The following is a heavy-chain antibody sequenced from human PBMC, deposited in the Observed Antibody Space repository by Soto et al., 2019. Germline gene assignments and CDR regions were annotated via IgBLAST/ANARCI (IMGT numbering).Heavy chain of an antibody. CDR2: IYSGGTT. J-gene: IGHJ4*02. CDR3: ARRYIVGVTGDC. CDR1: GFSVSSNY. D-gene: IGHD1-26*01. V-gene: IGHV3-53*02. Sequence: EVQLVETGGGMIQPGGSLRLSCAVSGFSVSSNYMSWVRQAPGKGLEWVSLIYSGGTTSYADSVKGRFIISRDSSKNTLFLQMNSLRVEDTAVYYCARRYIVGVTGDCWGQGTLVTVSS.